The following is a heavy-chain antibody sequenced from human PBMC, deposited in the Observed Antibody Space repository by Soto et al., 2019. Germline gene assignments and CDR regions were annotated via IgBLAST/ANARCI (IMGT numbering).Heavy chain of an antibody. J-gene: IGHJ5*02. V-gene: IGHV4-30-2*01. Sequence: SQTLSLTCAVSGGSISSGGYSWSWIRQPPGKGLEWIGYIYHSGSTYYNPSLKSRVTISVDRSKNQFSLKLSSVTAADTAVYYCARVGAKAAGIGYNWFDPWGQGTLGTVSS. D-gene: IGHD6-13*01. CDR3: ARVGAKAAGIGYNWFDP. CDR2: IYHSGST. CDR1: GGSISSGGYS.